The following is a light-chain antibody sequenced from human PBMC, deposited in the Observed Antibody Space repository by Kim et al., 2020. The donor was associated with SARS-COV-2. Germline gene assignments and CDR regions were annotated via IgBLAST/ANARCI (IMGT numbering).Light chain of an antibody. V-gene: IGLV2-11*01. CDR2: HVS. CDR1: SSDVGGYNY. J-gene: IGLJ2*01. Sequence: QSALTQPRSVSGSPGQSVTISCTGTSSDVGGYNYVSWYQQHPGKAPKLMIYHVSKRPSGVPDRFSGSKSGNTASLTIAGLQAEDEADYYCCSYAGSMVFGGGTQLTVL. CDR3: CSYAGSMV.